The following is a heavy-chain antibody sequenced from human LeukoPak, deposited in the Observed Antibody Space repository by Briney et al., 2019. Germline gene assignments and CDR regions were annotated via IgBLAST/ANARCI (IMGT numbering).Heavy chain of an antibody. V-gene: IGHV3-7*01. CDR1: GFTFRSYW. D-gene: IGHD6-19*01. CDR3: ARGSGWGYYYYYMDV. CDR2: ITPDGSDK. Sequence: GGSLRLSCAVSGFTFRSYWMGWVRQTPGKGLEWVANITPDGSDKYYVVSVKGRFTISRDNAKNSLYLQMNSLRAEDTAMYYCARGSGWGYYYYYMDVWGKGTTVTVSS. J-gene: IGHJ6*03.